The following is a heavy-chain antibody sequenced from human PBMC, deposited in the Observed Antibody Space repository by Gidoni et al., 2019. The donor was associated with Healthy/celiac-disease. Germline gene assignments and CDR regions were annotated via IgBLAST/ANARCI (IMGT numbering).Heavy chain of an antibody. CDR2: IIPILGIA. CDR3: ANGGYCGGDCYSE. CDR1: GGTFSSYA. D-gene: IGHD2-21*02. J-gene: IGHJ4*02. Sequence: QVQLVQSGAEVKKPGSSVKVSCKASGGTFSSYAISWVRQAPGQGLEWMGGIIPILGIANYAQKFQGRVTITAAKSTSTAYMELSSLRSEDTAVYYCANGGYCGGDCYSEWGQGTLVTVSS. V-gene: IGHV1-69*10.